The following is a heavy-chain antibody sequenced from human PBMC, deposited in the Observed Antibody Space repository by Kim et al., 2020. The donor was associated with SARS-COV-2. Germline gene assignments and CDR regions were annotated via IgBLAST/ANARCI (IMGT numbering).Heavy chain of an antibody. J-gene: IGHJ3*02. CDR3: ASEGGWFGELSPYDAFDI. CDR1: GYTFTSYA. D-gene: IGHD3-10*01. CDR2: INAGNGNT. V-gene: IGHV1-3*01. Sequence: ASVKASCKASGYTFTSYAMHWVRQAPGQRLEWMGWINAGNGNTKYSQKFQGRVTITRDTSASTAYMELSSLRSEDTAVYYCASEGGWFGELSPYDAFDIWGQGTMVTVSS.